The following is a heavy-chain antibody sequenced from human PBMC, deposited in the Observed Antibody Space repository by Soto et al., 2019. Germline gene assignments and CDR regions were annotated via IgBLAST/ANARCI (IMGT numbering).Heavy chain of an antibody. J-gene: IGHJ6*02. CDR1: GFAFDAYI. V-gene: IGHV3-48*01. CDR3: ATWYRNYYYGLDV. Sequence: QLVESGGGLVQPGGSLRLSCAASGFAFDAYIMNWVRRPPGKGLEWVASINPRGLTTYYADSVRGRFTISRDDNRESLFLQSNNVRPEDTAVYYCATWYRNYYYGLDVWGQGTTVTVSS. D-gene: IGHD6-13*01. CDR2: INPRGLTT.